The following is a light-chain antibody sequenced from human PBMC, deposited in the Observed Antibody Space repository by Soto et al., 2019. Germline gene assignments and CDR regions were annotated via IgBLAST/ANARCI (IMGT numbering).Light chain of an antibody. CDR2: GTT. CDR1: QSVSSSY. CDR3: QQYGSSAIT. J-gene: IGKJ5*01. Sequence: EVVVTQSPATLSVSPGERATLSCRASQSVSSSYIAWYQQKPGQAPRLLIYGTTSRATGIPDRFSGSGSGTDFTLTITGLEPEDFAVYYCQQYGSSAITFGQGTRLEIK. V-gene: IGKV3-20*01.